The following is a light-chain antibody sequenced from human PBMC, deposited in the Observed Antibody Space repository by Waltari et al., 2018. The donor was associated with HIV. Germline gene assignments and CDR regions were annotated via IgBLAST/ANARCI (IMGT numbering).Light chain of an antibody. CDR3: SSYAGSKNRVV. J-gene: IGLJ2*01. Sequence: QSALTQSPSASGSPGQAVTISCTGTSSYVGAYEYVSWYRQHPGKAPKLMIYDVYKRPSGVPDRFSGSKSGNTASLTVSGLQAEDEATYYCSSYAGSKNRVVFGGGTFLTVL. V-gene: IGLV2-8*01. CDR2: DVY. CDR1: SSYVGAYEY.